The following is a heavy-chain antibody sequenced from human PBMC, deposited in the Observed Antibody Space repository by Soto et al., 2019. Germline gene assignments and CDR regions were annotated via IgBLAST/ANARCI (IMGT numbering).Heavy chain of an antibody. Sequence: ASVKVSCKASGYTFTSYAMHWVRQAPGQRLEWMGWINAGNGNTKYSQKFQGRVTITRDTSASTAYMELSSLRSEDTAVYYCATDIVVVPAATNTFDDWGQGTLVTVSS. D-gene: IGHD2-2*01. CDR3: ATDIVVVPAATNTFDD. CDR1: GYTFTSYA. CDR2: INAGNGNT. J-gene: IGHJ4*02. V-gene: IGHV1-3*01.